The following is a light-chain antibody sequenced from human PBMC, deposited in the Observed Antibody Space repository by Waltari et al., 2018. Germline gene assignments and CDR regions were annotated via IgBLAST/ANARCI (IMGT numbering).Light chain of an antibody. J-gene: IGLJ2*01. CDR2: EVS. CDR3: SSYAGTDVV. CDR1: SSAVGGYNY. Sequence: QSALTQPPSASGSPGPSVTISCPGTSSAVGGYNYVSWYQQHPGKAPKLMIYEVSKRPSGVPDRFSGSKSGNTASLTVSGLQAEDEADYYCSSYAGTDVVFGGGTKLTVL. V-gene: IGLV2-8*01.